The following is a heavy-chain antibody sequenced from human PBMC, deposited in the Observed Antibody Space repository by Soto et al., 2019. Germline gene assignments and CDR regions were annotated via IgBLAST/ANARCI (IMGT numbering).Heavy chain of an antibody. CDR2: IYYSGST. Sequence: SETLSLTCTVCGGSISGYYWSWIRQPPGKGLEWIGYIYYSGSTNYNPSLKSRVTISVDTSKNQFSLVLSSVSAADTALYYCAKCSGVPYGDYDFSFDNWGKGTLV. CDR3: AKCSGVPYGDYDFSFDN. CDR1: GGSISGYY. D-gene: IGHD4-17*01. V-gene: IGHV4-59*01. J-gene: IGHJ4*02.